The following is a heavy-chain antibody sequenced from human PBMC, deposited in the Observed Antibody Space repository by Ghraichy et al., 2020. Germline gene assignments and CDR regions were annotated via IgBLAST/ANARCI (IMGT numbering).Heavy chain of an antibody. J-gene: IGHJ4*02. CDR3: ASQLRFPPFDY. D-gene: IGHD5-12*01. Sequence: SETLSLTCTVSGGSISSSRYYWGWIRQPPGKGLEWIGSIYYSGSTYYNPSLKSRVTISVDTSKNQFSLKLSSVTAADTAVYYCASQLRFPPFDYWGQGTLVTVSS. V-gene: IGHV4-39*01. CDR1: GGSISSSRYY. CDR2: IYYSGST.